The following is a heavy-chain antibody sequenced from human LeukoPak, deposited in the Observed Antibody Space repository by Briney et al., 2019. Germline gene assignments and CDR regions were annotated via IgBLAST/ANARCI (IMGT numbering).Heavy chain of an antibody. J-gene: IGHJ4*02. Sequence: GGSLRLSCAASGFTLSSYWMHWVRQARGKGLVWVSRISSDGTITNYADSVKGRFTISRDNAKNTLYLQMNSLRVEDTAVYYCARFSPPPTWGQGTLVTVSS. CDR3: ARFSPPPT. CDR2: ISSDGTIT. V-gene: IGHV3-74*01. CDR1: GFTLSSYW.